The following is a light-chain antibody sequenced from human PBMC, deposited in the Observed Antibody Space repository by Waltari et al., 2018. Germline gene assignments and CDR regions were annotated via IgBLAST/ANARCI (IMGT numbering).Light chain of an antibody. J-gene: IGKJ1*01. V-gene: IGKV3-20*01. CDR1: ESVTNDY. Sequence: EVVLTQSSGTLSLSPGERATLSCRASESVTNDYLAWYQQKPGQAPSLLIYDASIRATGIPDRFSGSGSGTDFTLTITRLEPEDFGVYHCQQYGSLPWTFGQGTKV. CDR3: QQYGSLPWT. CDR2: DAS.